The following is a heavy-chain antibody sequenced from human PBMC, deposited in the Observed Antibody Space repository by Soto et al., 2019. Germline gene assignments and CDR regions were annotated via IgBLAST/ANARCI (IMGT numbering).Heavy chain of an antibody. CDR1: GYAFTTYG. D-gene: IGHD1-1*01. Sequence: QVHLVQSGAEVKKPGASVKVSCKGSGYAFTTYGITWVRQAPGQGLEWMGWISAHNGNTNYAQKPPGRVTVTRHTSTSTAYMELRSLRSDDTAVYYCARGRYGDYWGQGALVTVSS. CDR3: ARGRYGDY. CDR2: ISAHNGNT. V-gene: IGHV1-18*01. J-gene: IGHJ4*02.